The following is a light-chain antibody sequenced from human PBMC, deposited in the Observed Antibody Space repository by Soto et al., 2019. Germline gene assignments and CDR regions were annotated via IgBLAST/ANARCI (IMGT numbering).Light chain of an antibody. J-gene: IGKJ4*01. CDR3: QQRRNWPLT. CDR2: DAL. CDR1: QSVRSY. V-gene: IGKV3-11*01. Sequence: TLSLSPGERATLSCRASQSVRSYVAWYQQRPGQAPRLLIYDALNRVAGIPARFSGSGSGTDFTLTISSLEPEDFTVYYCQQRRNWPLTFGGGNKVDIK.